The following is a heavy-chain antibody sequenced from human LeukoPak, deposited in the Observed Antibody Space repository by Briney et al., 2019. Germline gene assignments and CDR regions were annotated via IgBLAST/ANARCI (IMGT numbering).Heavy chain of an antibody. J-gene: IGHJ4*02. CDR2: INPNSGEA. CDR1: GYTFTGYY. V-gene: IGHV1-2*02. D-gene: IGHD6-19*01. Sequence: ASVKVSCKASGYTFTGYYLHWVRQAPGQGLEWMGWINPNSGEANYAQRFQDRVTMTWDTSISTAYMELSSLRSDDTAVFYCARLSGSGSPHHFDYWGQGTLLTVAS. CDR3: ARLSGSGSPHHFDY.